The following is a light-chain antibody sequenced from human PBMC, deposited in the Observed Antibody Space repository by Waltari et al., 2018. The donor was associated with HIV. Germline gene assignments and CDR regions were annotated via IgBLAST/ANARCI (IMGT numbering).Light chain of an antibody. Sequence: QSALTQPASVYGSPGQSIAISCTGSSSDVGSYNLVSWYQQHPGKAPKLMIYAVTKRPSGVSDRFSGSKSGNTASLTISGLQAEDEADYYCCSYASYSTFHVVFGGGTKLTVL. V-gene: IGLV2-23*02. CDR2: AVT. J-gene: IGLJ2*01. CDR3: CSYASYSTFHVV. CDR1: SSDVGSYNL.